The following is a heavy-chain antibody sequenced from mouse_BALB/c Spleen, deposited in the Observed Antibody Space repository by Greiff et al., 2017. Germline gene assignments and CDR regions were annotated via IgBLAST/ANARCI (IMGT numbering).Heavy chain of an antibody. J-gene: IGHJ4*01. CDR2: ISSGSSTI. CDR3: ARSRTPMDY. V-gene: IGHV5-17*02. CDR1: GFTFSSFG. Sequence: EVQVVEPGGGLVQPGGSRKLSCAASGFTFSSFGMHWVRQAPEKGLEWVAYISSGSSTIYYADTVKGRFTISRDNPKNTLFLQMTSLRSEDTAMYYCARSRTPMDYWGQGTSVTVSS.